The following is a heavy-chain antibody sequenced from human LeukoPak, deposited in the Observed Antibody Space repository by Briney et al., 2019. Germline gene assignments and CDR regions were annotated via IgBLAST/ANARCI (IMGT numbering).Heavy chain of an antibody. J-gene: IGHJ3*02. CDR3: AREYGVAAAFGAFDI. CDR1: GYTFTSYA. Sequence: ASVKVSCKASGYTFTSYAMHWVRQAPGQRLEWMGWINAGNGNTKYSQEFQGRVTVTRDTSASTAYMELSSLRSEDMAVYYCAREYGVAAAFGAFDIWGQGTMVTVSS. D-gene: IGHD6-13*01. CDR2: INAGNGNT. V-gene: IGHV1-3*03.